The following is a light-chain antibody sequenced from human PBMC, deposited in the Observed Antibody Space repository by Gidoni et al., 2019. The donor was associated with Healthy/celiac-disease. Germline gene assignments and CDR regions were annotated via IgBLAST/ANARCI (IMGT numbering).Light chain of an antibody. Sequence: HSALTQPASVSGSPGPSITISCTGTSSDVGSYNLVSWYQQHPGKAPKLMIYEGSKRPSGVSNRFSGSKSGNTASLTISGLQAEDEADYYCCSYAGSSTYVVFGGGTKLTVL. CDR3: CSYAGSSTYVV. J-gene: IGLJ2*01. V-gene: IGLV2-23*01. CDR1: SSDVGSYNL. CDR2: EGS.